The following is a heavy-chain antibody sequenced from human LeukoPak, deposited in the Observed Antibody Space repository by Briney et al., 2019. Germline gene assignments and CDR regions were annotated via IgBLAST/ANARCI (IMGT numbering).Heavy chain of an antibody. D-gene: IGHD3-22*01. J-gene: IGHJ3*02. V-gene: IGHV4-59*01. CDR1: GGSISSYY. CDR2: IYYTGTT. Sequence: PSETLSLTCTVSGGSISSYYWSWLRQPPGKGLEWIGYIYYTGTTNYNPSLKSRVTISVDTSKNQFSLKLSSVTAADTAVYYCARGWRAYYYDSSGYYLNDAFDIWGQGTMVTVSS. CDR3: ARGWRAYYYDSSGYYLNDAFDI.